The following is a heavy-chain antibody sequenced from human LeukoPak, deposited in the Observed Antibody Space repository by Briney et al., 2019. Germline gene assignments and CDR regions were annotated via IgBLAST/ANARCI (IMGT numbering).Heavy chain of an antibody. CDR1: GATFSSYA. CDR3: ARAVAGTEDAFDI. CDR2: IIPIFGTA. V-gene: IGHV1-69*05. Sequence: SVKVSCKASGATFSSYAITWVRQAPGQGLEWMGGIIPIFGTANYAQKFQGRVTITTDESTSTAFMELSSLRSEDTAVYYCARAVAGTEDAFDIWGQGTTVTVSS. J-gene: IGHJ3*02. D-gene: IGHD6-19*01.